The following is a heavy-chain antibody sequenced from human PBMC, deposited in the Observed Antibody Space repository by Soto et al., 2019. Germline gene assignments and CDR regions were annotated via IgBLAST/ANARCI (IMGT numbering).Heavy chain of an antibody. V-gene: IGHV4-34*01. D-gene: IGHD2-15*01. J-gene: IGHJ4*02. Sequence: QVQLQQWGAGLLKPSETLSLTCAVYGGSFSGYYWSWIRQPPGKGLEWIGEINHSGSTNYNPSLKSRVTISVDPSKNQFSLKLSSVTAADTAVYYCARCPRSGGSCYSWRYWGQGTLVTVSS. CDR1: GGSFSGYY. CDR2: INHSGST. CDR3: ARCPRSGGSCYSWRY.